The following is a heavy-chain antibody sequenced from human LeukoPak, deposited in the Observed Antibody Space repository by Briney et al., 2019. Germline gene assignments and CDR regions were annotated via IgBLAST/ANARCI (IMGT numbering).Heavy chain of an antibody. Sequence: SETLSLTCTVSGGSLSSYYWGWIRQPPGKGLEWIGYIYTSGSTNYNPSLKSRVTISVDTSKNQFSLKLSSVTAADTAVYYCARRGYMNDFDYWGQGTLVTVSS. CDR1: GGSLSSYY. J-gene: IGHJ4*02. V-gene: IGHV4-4*09. CDR2: IYTSGST. CDR3: ARRGYMNDFDY. D-gene: IGHD3-22*01.